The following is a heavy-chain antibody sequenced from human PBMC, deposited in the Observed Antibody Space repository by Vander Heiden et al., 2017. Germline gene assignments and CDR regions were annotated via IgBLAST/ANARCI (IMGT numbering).Heavy chain of an antibody. CDR2: IWYDGSNK. V-gene: IGHV3-33*01. CDR1: GFTFSSYG. D-gene: IGHD6-19*01. CDR3: ARDSSGWYSSGMDV. Sequence: QVQLVESGGGVVQPGRSLRLSCAASGFTFSSYGMHWVRQAPGKGLEWVAVIWYDGSNKYYADSVKGRFTISRDNSKNTLYLQMNSLRAEDTAVYYCARDSSGWYSSGMDVWGQGTTVTVSS. J-gene: IGHJ6*02.